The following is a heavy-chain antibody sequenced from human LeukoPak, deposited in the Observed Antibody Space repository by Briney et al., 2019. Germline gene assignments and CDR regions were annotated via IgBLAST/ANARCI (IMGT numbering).Heavy chain of an antibody. CDR2: IYYSGST. D-gene: IGHD6-13*01. CDR3: AREVVAAAGTVDY. CDR1: GDSISNYY. Sequence: PSETLSLTCAVSGDSISNYYWSWIRQPPGKGLEWIGYIYYSGSTNYNPSLKSRVTISVDTSKNQFSLKLSSVTAADTAVYYCAREVVAAAGTVDYWGRGTLVIVSS. V-gene: IGHV4-59*01. J-gene: IGHJ4*02.